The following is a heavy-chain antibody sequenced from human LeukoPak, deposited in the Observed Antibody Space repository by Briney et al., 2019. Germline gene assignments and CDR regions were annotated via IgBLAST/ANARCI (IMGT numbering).Heavy chain of an antibody. Sequence: GGSLRLSCAASGFTFSSYSMNWVPQAPGKGLEWVSSISSSSSYIYYADSVKGRFTISRDNAKNSLYLQMNSLRAEDTAVYYCASSSSSWNFDCRGQGTLVTVSS. D-gene: IGHD6-13*01. CDR2: ISSSSSYI. V-gene: IGHV3-21*01. CDR3: ASSSSSWNFDC. J-gene: IGHJ4*02. CDR1: GFTFSSYS.